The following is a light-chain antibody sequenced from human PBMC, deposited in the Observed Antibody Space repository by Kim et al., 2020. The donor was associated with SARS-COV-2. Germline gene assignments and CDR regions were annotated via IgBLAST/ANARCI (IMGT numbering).Light chain of an antibody. V-gene: IGLV7-43*01. J-gene: IGLJ3*02. CDR1: TGAVTSGYS. CDR3: LLYYGGAPV. Sequence: QAVVTQEPSLTVSPGGTVTLTCASSTGAVTSGYSPNWFQQKPGQAPRALIYSTTSRHPWTPARFSASLLGGKAALTLSRVLPEDEAEYYCLLYYGGAPVFGGRTQLTVL. CDR2: STT.